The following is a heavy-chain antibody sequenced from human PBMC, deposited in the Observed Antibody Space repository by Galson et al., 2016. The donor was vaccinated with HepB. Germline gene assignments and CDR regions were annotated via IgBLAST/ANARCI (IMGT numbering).Heavy chain of an antibody. D-gene: IGHD1-26*01. V-gene: IGHV3-66*01. CDR2: IHAGST. CDR3: ARGSDPGSF. CDR1: TFSVSGDY. J-gene: IGHJ4*02. Sequence: SLRLSCAASTFSVSGDYMNWVRQAPRKGLEWVSLIHAGSTYYADSVRGRFIISRDNSENTLYLQMNSLRVEDTAVYYCARGSDPGSFWGQGTLVTVSS.